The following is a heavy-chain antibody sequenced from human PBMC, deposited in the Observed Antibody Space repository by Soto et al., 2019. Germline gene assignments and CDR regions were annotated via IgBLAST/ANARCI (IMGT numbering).Heavy chain of an antibody. CDR1: GFTFSDYY. Sequence: QVQLVESGGGLVKPGGSLRLSCAASGFTFSDYYISWIRQAAGKGLEWISYISYSGDTIYYADSVKGRFTTSRDNARNALFLQKNSLRAEDTAVYYCASDRGVGGAFNIWGQGTMVTVSS. V-gene: IGHV3-11*01. CDR3: ASDRGVGGAFNI. J-gene: IGHJ3*02. CDR2: ISYSGDTI. D-gene: IGHD3-3*01.